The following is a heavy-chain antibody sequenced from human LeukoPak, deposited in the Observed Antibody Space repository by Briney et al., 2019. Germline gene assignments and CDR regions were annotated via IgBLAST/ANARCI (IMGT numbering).Heavy chain of an antibody. CDR3: ARHSTPYYDSSGSPFDY. D-gene: IGHD3-22*01. Sequence: SETLSLTCTVSGGSISSYYWSWIRQPPGKGLEWIGYIYYSGSTNYNPSLKSRVTISVDTSENQFSLKLSSVTAADTAVYYCARHSTPYYDSSGSPFDYWGQGTLVTVSS. V-gene: IGHV4-59*08. J-gene: IGHJ4*02. CDR2: IYYSGST. CDR1: GGSISSYY.